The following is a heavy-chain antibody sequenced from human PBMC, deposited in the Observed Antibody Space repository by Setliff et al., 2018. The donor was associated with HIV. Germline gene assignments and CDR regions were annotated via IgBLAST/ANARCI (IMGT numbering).Heavy chain of an antibody. V-gene: IGHV3-9*01. CDR2: IIWNSGAT. D-gene: IGHD2-15*01. J-gene: IGHJ4*02. CDR3: ARDLRSSHGSPNYFDY. CDR1: GVTFDNYG. Sequence: PGGSLRLSCAASGVTFDNYGIHWVRQPPGKGLEWVSGIIWNSGATGYADSVKGRFTISRDNAKNSLSLQMNSLRAEETAVYYCARDLRSSHGSPNYFDYWGRGALVTAPQ.